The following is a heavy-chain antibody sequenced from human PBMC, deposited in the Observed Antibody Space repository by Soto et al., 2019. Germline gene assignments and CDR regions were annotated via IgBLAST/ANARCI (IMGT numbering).Heavy chain of an antibody. CDR3: AKKHQQLIRNFDY. CDR1: GFTFSSYA. Sequence: GGSLRLSCAASGFTFSSYAMSWVRQAPGKGLEWVSALSADGGRTYFADSGKGRFTISRDNAKNTLFLHMSSLRAEDTAVYYCAKKHQQLIRNFDYWGQGALVTVSS. J-gene: IGHJ4*02. CDR2: LSADGGRT. D-gene: IGHD6-13*01. V-gene: IGHV3-23*01.